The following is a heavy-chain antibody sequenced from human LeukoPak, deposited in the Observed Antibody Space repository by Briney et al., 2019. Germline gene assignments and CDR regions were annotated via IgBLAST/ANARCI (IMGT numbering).Heavy chain of an antibody. CDR3: ARDLYYYGSGSYPSDY. J-gene: IGHJ4*02. V-gene: IGHV3-66*01. CDR2: IYSGGST. Sequence: GGSLRLSCAASGFTVSSNYMSWVRQAPGKGPEWVSVIYSGGSTYYADSVKGRFTISRDNSKNTLYLQMNSLRAEDTAVYYCARDLYYYGSGSYPSDYWGQGTLVTVSS. CDR1: GFTVSSNY. D-gene: IGHD3-10*01.